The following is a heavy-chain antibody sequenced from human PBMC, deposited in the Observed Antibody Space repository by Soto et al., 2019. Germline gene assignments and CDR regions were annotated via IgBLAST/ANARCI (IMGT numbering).Heavy chain of an antibody. CDR3: ARDWPGYYYGSGSAYFDY. Sequence: GASVKVSCKASGYTLTSYYMHWVRQAPGQGLEWMGIINPSGGSTSYAQKFQGRVTMTRDTSTSTVYMELSSLRSEDTAVYYCARDWPGYYYGSGSAYFDYWGQGTLVTVSS. D-gene: IGHD3-10*01. V-gene: IGHV1-46*03. CDR2: INPSGGST. CDR1: GYTLTSYY. J-gene: IGHJ4*02.